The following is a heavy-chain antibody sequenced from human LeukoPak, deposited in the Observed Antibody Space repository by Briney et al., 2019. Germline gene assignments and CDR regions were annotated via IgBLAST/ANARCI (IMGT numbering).Heavy chain of an antibody. Sequence: SQTLSLTCALSGDSVSINSAAWNWIRQSPSRGLEWLGRTYQRSKWYNDYAVSVKSRITINPDISKNQFSLQLNSVTPEDTAVYYRARSPSPYSSGWYFDYWGQGTLVTVSS. CDR2: TYQRSKWYN. J-gene: IGHJ4*02. V-gene: IGHV6-1*01. D-gene: IGHD6-19*01. CDR1: GDSVSINSAA. CDR3: ARSPSPYSSGWYFDY.